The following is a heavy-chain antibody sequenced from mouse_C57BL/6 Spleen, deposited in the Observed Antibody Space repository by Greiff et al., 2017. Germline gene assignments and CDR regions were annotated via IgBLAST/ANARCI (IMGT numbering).Heavy chain of an antibody. J-gene: IGHJ4*01. D-gene: IGHD1-1*01. Sequence: EVKLMESGGGLVKPGGSLKLSCAASGFTFSSYAMSWVRQTPEKRLEWVATISDGGSYTYYPDNVKGRFTIYRDNAKNNLYLQMSHLKSEDTAMYYCARDRGYGSSYDYAMDYWGQGTSVTVSS. CDR3: ARDRGYGSSYDYAMDY. V-gene: IGHV5-4*01. CDR2: ISDGGSYT. CDR1: GFTFSSYA.